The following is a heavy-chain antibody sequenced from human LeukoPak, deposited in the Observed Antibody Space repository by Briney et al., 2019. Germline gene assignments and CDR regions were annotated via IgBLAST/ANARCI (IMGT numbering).Heavy chain of an antibody. D-gene: IGHD4-17*01. CDR3: AKDTVTTSGYFDP. V-gene: IGHV3-30*18. Sequence: GGPLRLSCAASGFTFSSYGMHWVRQAPGKGLEWVAVISYDGSNKYYADSVKGRFTISRDNSKNTLYLQMNSLRVDDTAVYYCAKDTVTTSGYFDPWGQGTLVTVSS. J-gene: IGHJ5*02. CDR1: GFTFSSYG. CDR2: ISYDGSNK.